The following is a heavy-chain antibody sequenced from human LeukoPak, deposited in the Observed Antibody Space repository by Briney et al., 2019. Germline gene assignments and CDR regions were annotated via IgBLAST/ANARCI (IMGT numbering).Heavy chain of an antibody. V-gene: IGHV4-59*08. CDR3: ARASGDSSGYYYLDY. CDR2: IYYSGST. D-gene: IGHD3-22*01. J-gene: IGHJ4*02. CDR1: GGSISSYY. Sequence: SETLSLTCTVSGGSISSYYWSWIRQPPGKGLEWIGYIYYSGSTYYNPSLKSRVTISVDTSKNQFSLKLSSVTAADTAVYYCARASGDSSGYYYLDYWGQGTLVTVSS.